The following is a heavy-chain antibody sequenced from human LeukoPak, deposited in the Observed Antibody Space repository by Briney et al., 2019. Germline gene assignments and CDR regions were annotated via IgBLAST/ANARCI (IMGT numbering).Heavy chain of an antibody. CDR1: GYSISSGYY. CDR3: AREPYYDFWSGYRHYYMDV. Sequence: SETLSLTCGVSGYSISSGYYWSWIRQPAGKGLEWIGRIYTSGSTNYNPSLKSRVTMSVDTSKNQFSLKLSSVTAADTAVYYCAREPYYDFWSGYRHYYMDVWGKGTTVTVSS. CDR2: IYTSGST. V-gene: IGHV4-4*07. J-gene: IGHJ6*03. D-gene: IGHD3-3*01.